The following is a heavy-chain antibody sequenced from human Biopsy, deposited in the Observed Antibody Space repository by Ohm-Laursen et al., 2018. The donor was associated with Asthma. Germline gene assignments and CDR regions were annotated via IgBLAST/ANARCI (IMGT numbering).Heavy chain of an antibody. V-gene: IGHV1-3*04. D-gene: IGHD3-9*01. J-gene: IGHJ3*02. CDR2: VNTGNGDT. CDR3: ARTYYDFLTGQVNDVFAI. Sequence: ASVKVSCKASGYNFISFAIHWVRQAPGQRLEWMGWVNTGNGDTKYSQKFQGRVTITRDTSASTAYMELRSLRSEDTATYYCARTYYDFLTGQVNDVFAIWGQGTMVTVSS. CDR1: GYNFISFA.